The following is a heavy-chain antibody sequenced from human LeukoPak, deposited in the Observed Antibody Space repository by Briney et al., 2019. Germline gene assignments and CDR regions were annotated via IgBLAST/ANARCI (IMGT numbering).Heavy chain of an antibody. CDR2: ISGSGTST. CDR1: GFTFNSHA. J-gene: IGHJ4*02. V-gene: IGHV3-23*01. CDR3: AKKKIGSYYFDN. Sequence: GGSLRLSCAASGFTFNSHAMSWVRQAPGKGLERVSRISGSGTSTYSADSVKGRFTISRDNSKNTVYLQMNSLRAEDTAIYYCAKKKIGSYYFDNWGQGTLVTVSS. D-gene: IGHD1-26*01.